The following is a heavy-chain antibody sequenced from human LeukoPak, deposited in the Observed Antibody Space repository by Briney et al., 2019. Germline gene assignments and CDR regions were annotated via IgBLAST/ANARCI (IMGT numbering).Heavy chain of an antibody. D-gene: IGHD2-21*02. J-gene: IGHJ4*02. Sequence: SVKVSCKASGYTFTSYGISWVRQAPGQGLEWMGGIIPIFGTANYAQKFQGRVTITADESTSTAYMELSSLRSEDTAVYYCARSSRGMVVTAIDFDYWGQGTLVTVSS. V-gene: IGHV1-69*13. CDR3: ARSSRGMVVTAIDFDY. CDR2: IIPIFGTA. CDR1: GYTFTSYG.